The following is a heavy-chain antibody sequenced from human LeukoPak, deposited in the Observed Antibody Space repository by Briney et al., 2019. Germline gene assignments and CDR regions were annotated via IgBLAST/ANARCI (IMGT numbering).Heavy chain of an antibody. V-gene: IGHV3-7*01. CDR1: GFTFNKYW. CDR3: ARDISGYDFGFDY. Sequence: GGSLRLSCAGSGFTFNKYWMHWVRQAPGKGLEWVANIKGDGSEKYYVDSVRGRFTISRDNAKNSQYLQMNSLRAEDTAHYYCARDISGYDFGFDYWGQGTLVTVSS. J-gene: IGHJ4*02. CDR2: IKGDGSEK. D-gene: IGHD5-12*01.